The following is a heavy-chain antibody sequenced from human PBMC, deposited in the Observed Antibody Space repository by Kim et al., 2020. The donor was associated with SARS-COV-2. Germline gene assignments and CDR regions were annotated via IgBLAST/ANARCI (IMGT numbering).Heavy chain of an antibody. CDR2: IRSKAYGGTT. J-gene: IGHJ6*02. CDR3: TRDQGWFGELLGQGNSYYGMDV. CDR1: GFTFGDYA. V-gene: IGHV3-49*03. D-gene: IGHD3-10*01. Sequence: GGSLRLSCTASGFTFGDYAMSWFRQAPGKGLEWVGFIRSKAYGGTTEYAASVKGRFTISRDDSKSIAYLQMNSLKTEDTAVYYCTRDQGWFGELLGQGNSYYGMDVWGQGTTVTVSS.